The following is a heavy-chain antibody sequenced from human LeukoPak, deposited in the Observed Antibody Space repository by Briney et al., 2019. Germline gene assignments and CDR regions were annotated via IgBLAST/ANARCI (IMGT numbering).Heavy chain of an antibody. D-gene: IGHD6-13*01. CDR3: AKAFPSSRYPFHY. V-gene: IGHV3-23*01. CDR2: ISGSGGST. Sequence: GGSLRLSCAASGFSFSSYAMSWVRRAPGRGLEWVSGISGSGGSTYCADSVKGRFTISRDNSKNTLSLQMNSLRAGDTAVYYCAKAFPSSRYPFHYWGQGTLVTVSS. J-gene: IGHJ4*02. CDR1: GFSFSSYA.